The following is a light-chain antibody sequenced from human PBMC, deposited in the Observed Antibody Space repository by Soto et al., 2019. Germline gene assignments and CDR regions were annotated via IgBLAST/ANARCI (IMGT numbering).Light chain of an antibody. J-gene: IGKJ1*01. Sequence: IVMTQSPRSRPVTPGEPASSSCRSSQSLLHSNGYNYLDWYLQKPGQSPQLLIYLGSNRASGVPDRFSGSGSGTDFTLKISRVEAEDVGVYYCMKGTQWPRTFGQGTKVDIK. CDR3: MKGTQWPRT. V-gene: IGKV2-28*01. CDR2: LGS. CDR1: QSLLHSNGYNY.